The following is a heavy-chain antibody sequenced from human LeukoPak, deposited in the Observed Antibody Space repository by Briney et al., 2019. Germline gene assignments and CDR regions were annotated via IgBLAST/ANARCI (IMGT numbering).Heavy chain of an antibody. D-gene: IGHD6-19*01. CDR2: IYPSGST. CDR1: GYSISSGYY. Sequence: PSETLSLTCTVSGYSISSGYYWGWFGQPPGKGLAWIGSIYPSGSTYYNPSLKSRVTISVDTSKNQFSLKLSSVTAADTAVYYCARNRAVAGLDYWGQGTLVTVSS. CDR3: ARNRAVAGLDY. V-gene: IGHV4-38-2*02. J-gene: IGHJ4*02.